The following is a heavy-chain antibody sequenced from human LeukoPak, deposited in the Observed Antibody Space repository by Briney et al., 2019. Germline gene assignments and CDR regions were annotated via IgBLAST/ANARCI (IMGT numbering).Heavy chain of an antibody. J-gene: IGHJ4*02. CDR2: INPNSGGT. Sequence: GASVKVSCKASGYTFTGYYMHWVRQAPGQGHEWMGWINPNSGGTNYAQKFQGRVTMTRDTSISTAYMELSRLRSDDTAVYYCAREVSPREGFDYWGQGTLVTVSS. CDR1: GYTFTGYY. V-gene: IGHV1-2*02. CDR3: AREVSPREGFDY. D-gene: IGHD5-24*01.